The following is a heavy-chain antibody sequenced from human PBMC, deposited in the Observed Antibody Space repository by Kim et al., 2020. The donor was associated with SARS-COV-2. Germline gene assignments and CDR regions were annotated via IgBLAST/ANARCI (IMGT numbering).Heavy chain of an antibody. CDR3: ARVGGAGYYYDSSGYYCFDY. D-gene: IGHD3-22*01. J-gene: IGHJ4*02. Sequence: SETLSLTCTVSGGSISSGGYYWSWIRQHPGKGLEWIGYIYYSGSTYYNPSLKSRVTISVDTSKNQFSLKLSSVTAADTAVYYCARVGGAGYYYDSSGYYCFDYWGQGTLVTVSS. V-gene: IGHV4-31*03. CDR1: GGSISSGGYY. CDR2: IYYSGST.